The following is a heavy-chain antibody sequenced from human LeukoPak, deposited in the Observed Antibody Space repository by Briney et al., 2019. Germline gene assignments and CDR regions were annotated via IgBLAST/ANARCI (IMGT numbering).Heavy chain of an antibody. Sequence: SVKVSCNASGGTFSSYAISWVRQAPGQGLEWMGRIIPILGIANYAQKFQGRVTITADKSTSTAYMELGSLRSEDTAVYYCASHTYYYDSSGYYLYWGQGTLVTVSS. J-gene: IGHJ4*02. CDR3: ASHTYYYDSSGYYLY. CDR1: GGTFSSYA. V-gene: IGHV1-69*04. D-gene: IGHD3-22*01. CDR2: IIPILGIA.